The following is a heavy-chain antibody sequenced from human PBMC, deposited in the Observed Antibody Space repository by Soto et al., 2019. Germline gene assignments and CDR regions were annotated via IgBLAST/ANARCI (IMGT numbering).Heavy chain of an antibody. V-gene: IGHV1-8*01. CDR1: GYTFTSYD. J-gene: IGHJ4*02. D-gene: IGHD3-22*01. CDR3: ARQQMMVGGVDY. Sequence: QVQLVQSGAEVKKPGASVKVSCKASGYTFTSYDINWVRQATGQGLEWMGWMNPNSGNTGYAQKFQGRVTMTRNTCISTAKMELSSLRSEDTAVYYGARQQMMVGGVDYWGQGTLVTVSS. CDR2: MNPNSGNT.